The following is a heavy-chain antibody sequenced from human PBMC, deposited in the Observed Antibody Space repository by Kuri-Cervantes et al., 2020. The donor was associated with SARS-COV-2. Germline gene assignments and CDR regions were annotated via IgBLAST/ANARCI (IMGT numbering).Heavy chain of an antibody. CDR2: ISSSGSTR. CDR1: GFTFSDYY. J-gene: IGHJ4*02. D-gene: IGHD6-19*01. V-gene: IGHV3-11*01. Sequence: GESLKISCAASGFTFSDYYMSWIRQAPGKGLECVSYISSSGSTRYYADSVKGRFTISRDNSKNTLYLQMNSLRAEDTAVYYCAKDPVAGTWGDNFDYWGQGTLVTVSS. CDR3: AKDPVAGTWGDNFDY.